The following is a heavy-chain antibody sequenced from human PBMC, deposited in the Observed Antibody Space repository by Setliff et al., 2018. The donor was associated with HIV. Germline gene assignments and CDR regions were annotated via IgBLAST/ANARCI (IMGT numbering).Heavy chain of an antibody. D-gene: IGHD5-18*01. CDR1: GFTFSSYW. CDR2: IRSDGSST. V-gene: IGHV3-74*01. J-gene: IGHJ4*02. CDR3: ARAASGNIQYFDY. Sequence: GSLRLSCAASGFTFSSYWMHWVRQAPGKGLVWVSRIRSDGSSTTYADSVKGRFTISRDNAKNTLYLQMNSLRAEDTAVYYCARAASGNIQYFDYWGQGSLVTVSS.